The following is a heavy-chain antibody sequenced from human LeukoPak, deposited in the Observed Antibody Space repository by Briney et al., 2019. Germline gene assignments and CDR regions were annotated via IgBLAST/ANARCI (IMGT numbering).Heavy chain of an antibody. CDR1: GGSISSYY. CDR2: IYYSGST. J-gene: IGHJ4*02. CDR3: ARRVPSRDESYYFDY. Sequence: NPSETLSLTCTVSGGSISSYYWSWIRQPPGKGLEWIGYIYYSGSTNYNPSLKSRVTISVDTSKNQFSLKLSSVTAADTAVYYCARRVPSRDESYYFDYWGQGTLVTVSS. V-gene: IGHV4-59*08. D-gene: IGHD5-24*01.